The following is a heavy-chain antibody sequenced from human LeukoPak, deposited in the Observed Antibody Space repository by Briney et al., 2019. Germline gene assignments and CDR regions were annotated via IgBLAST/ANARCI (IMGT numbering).Heavy chain of an antibody. CDR3: IRIRTREHQYGMDV. V-gene: IGHV3-13*01. CDR2: IETVGNT. J-gene: IGHJ6*02. Sequence: GGSLRLSCPASGFTFTSYEMHWFRQATGKGLDGVSAIETVGNTYYSGSVEGRFTISRDDVKNSLYLHMNSLRDGDTAVYYCIRIRTREHQYGMDVWGQGTTVTVSS. D-gene: IGHD1-26*01. CDR1: GFTFTSYE.